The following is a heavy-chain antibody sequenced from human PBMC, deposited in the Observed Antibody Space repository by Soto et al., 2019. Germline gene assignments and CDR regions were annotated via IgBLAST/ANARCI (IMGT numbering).Heavy chain of an antibody. CDR1: GSTFSSYG. CDR2: ISSSGSTI. D-gene: IGHD3-22*01. CDR3: ARELGLGYYDSSGSKN. V-gene: IGHV3-48*03. Sequence: GGSRRLSCGASGSTFSSYGMNGGGQAPGKGLEWVSYISSSGSTIYYADSVKGRFTISRDNAKNSLYLQMNSLRAEDTAVYYCARELGLGYYDSSGSKNWGQGTLVTVSS. J-gene: IGHJ4*02.